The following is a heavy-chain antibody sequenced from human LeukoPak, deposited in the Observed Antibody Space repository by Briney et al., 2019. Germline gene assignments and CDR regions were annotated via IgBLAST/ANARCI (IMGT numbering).Heavy chain of an antibody. D-gene: IGHD4-23*01. V-gene: IGHV1-69*13. CDR3: ARDRSSPYGGNSGDYYYGMDV. CDR1: GGTFSSYA. CDR2: IIPIFGTA. J-gene: IGHJ6*02. Sequence: SVKVSCKASGGTFSSYAISWVRQAPGQGLEWMGGIIPIFGTANYAQKFQGRVTITADESTSTAYMELSSLRSEDTAVYYCARDRSSPYGGNSGDYYYGMDVWGQGTTVTVSS.